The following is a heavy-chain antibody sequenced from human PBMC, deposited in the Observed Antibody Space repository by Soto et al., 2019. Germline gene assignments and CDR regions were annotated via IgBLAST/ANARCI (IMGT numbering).Heavy chain of an antibody. CDR2: IIPIFGKV. CDR1: GDTFSNFA. CDR3: AKMDPSFGGGEGFDP. V-gene: IGHV1-69*01. Sequence: QVQLVQSGAEVRKPGSSVKVSCQASGDTFSNFAITWVRQAPGQGLDWMGGIIPIFGKVYYAHKFQGRVPIPADEATSTAYMELVSLRSDDTATYYCAKMDPSFGGGEGFDPWGQGTLVTVSS. D-gene: IGHD3-16*01. J-gene: IGHJ5*02.